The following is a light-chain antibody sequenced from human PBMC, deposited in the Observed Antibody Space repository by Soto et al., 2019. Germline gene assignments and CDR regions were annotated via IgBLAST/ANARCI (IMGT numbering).Light chain of an antibody. CDR2: GES. CDR1: QSVSSN. V-gene: IGKV3-15*01. J-gene: IGKJ4*01. Sequence: LMTQSPATLSLSPGDSATLSCRASQSVSSNLAWYQQKTGQAPRLLIYGESTRATGIPDRLSGSGSGTELNLTISRLQSEDFAVYYCQQYNNWPLTCGGGTKVDIK. CDR3: QQYNNWPLT.